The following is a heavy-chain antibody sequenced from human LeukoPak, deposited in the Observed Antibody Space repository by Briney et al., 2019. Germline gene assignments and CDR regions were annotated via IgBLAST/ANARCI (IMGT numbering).Heavy chain of an antibody. J-gene: IGHJ6*03. CDR3: ASGSYYDFWSGYSRYYYYYMDV. CDR1: GGTFSSYA. CDR2: IIPIFGTA. V-gene: IGHV1-69*05. D-gene: IGHD3-3*01. Sequence: GSSVKVSCKASGGTFSSYAISWVRQAPGQGLEWMGRIIPIFGTANYAQKFKGRVTITKDESTSTAYMELSSLRSEDTAVYYCASGSYYDFWSGYSRYYYYYMDVWGKGTTVTVSS.